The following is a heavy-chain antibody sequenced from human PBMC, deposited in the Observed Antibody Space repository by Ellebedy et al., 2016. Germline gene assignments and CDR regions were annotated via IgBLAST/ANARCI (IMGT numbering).Heavy chain of an antibody. CDR2: IKQDGSEK. Sequence: GESLKISXAVSGFTFTSYSMKWVRQAPGKGLEWVANIKQDGSEKYYVDSVKGRFTISRDNAKNSLYLQMNSLRTEDTAVYYCARESMVRGVVHYYYYGMDVWGQGTTVTVSS. J-gene: IGHJ6*02. V-gene: IGHV3-7*01. CDR3: ARESMVRGVVHYYYYGMDV. CDR1: GFTFTSYS. D-gene: IGHD3-10*01.